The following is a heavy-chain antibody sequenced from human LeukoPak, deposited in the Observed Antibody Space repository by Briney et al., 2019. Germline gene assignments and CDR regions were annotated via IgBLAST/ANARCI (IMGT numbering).Heavy chain of an antibody. D-gene: IGHD2-15*01. J-gene: IGHJ6*03. CDR1: GNPISSGDNY. CDR3: ARDGDMGYYYMDV. CDR2: IYTSGST. V-gene: IGHV4-61*02. Sequence: PSETLSLTCTVSGNPISSGDNYWSWIRQPAGKGLDWIERIYTSGSTKYNPSLKSRVTISVNTSKNQFPLELTSVTAADTAVYYCARDGDMGYYYMDVWGKGTTVTVSS.